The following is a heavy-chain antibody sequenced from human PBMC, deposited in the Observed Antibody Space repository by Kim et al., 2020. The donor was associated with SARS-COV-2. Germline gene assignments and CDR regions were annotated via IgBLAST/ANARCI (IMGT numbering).Heavy chain of an antibody. V-gene: IGHV4-39*01. CDR3: ARLVAAAGWDYFDY. CDR2: IYYSGST. J-gene: IGHJ4*02. Sequence: SETLSLTCTVSGGSISSSSYYWGWIRQPPGKGLEWIGSIYYSGSTYYNPSLKSRVTISVDTSKNQFSLKLSSVTATDTAVYYCARLVAAAGWDYFDYWGQGTLVTVSS. D-gene: IGHD6-13*01. CDR1: GGSISSSSYY.